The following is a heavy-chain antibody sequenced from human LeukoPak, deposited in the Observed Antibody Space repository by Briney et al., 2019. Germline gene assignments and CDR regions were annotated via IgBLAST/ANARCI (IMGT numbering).Heavy chain of an antibody. Sequence: ASVKVSCKASGYTFTGYNIHWVRQAPGQGLEWMGWINPNSGGTNYAQKFQGRVTMTRDTSISTAYMELSRLRSDDTAVYYCARENWGGIYYYYYYYMDVWGKGTTVTVSS. D-gene: IGHD7-27*01. J-gene: IGHJ6*03. V-gene: IGHV1-2*02. CDR2: INPNSGGT. CDR3: ARENWGGIYYYYYYYMDV. CDR1: GYTFTGYN.